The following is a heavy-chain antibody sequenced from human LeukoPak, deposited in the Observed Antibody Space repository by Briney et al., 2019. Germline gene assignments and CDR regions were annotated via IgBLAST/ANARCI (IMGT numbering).Heavy chain of an antibody. CDR2: IKQDGSEK. V-gene: IGHV3-7*01. D-gene: IGHD3-10*01. CDR3: ARVMVRGVISYYYYYYMDV. Sequence: GGSLRLSCAASGFTFTNAWMSWVRQAPGKGLEWVANIKQDGSEKYYVDSVKGRFTISRDNAKNSLYLQMNSLRAEDTAVYYCARVMVRGVISYYYYYYMDVWGKGTTVTISS. J-gene: IGHJ6*03. CDR1: GFTFTNAW.